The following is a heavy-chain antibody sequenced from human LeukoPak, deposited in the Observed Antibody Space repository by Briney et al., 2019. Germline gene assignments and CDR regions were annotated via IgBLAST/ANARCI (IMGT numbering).Heavy chain of an antibody. D-gene: IGHD3-22*01. J-gene: IGHJ4*02. V-gene: IGHV3-74*01. CDR2: INSDGSST. CDR3: ARGLVHDTSGYYSDY. Sequence: GGSLRLSCAASGFTFSAFWMHWVRQAPGKGLVWVSRINSDGSSTTYADSVKGRFTVSRDNAKNTLYLQMDSLRAEDSAVYYCARGLVHDTSGYYSDYWGQGILVSVSS. CDR1: GFTFSAFW.